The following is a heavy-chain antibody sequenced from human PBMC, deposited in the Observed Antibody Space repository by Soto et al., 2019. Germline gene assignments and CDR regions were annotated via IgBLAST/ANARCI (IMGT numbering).Heavy chain of an antibody. CDR1: GLMFSTDE. D-gene: IGHD2-2*01. CDR3: AKEKISTSRCNWFYP. J-gene: IGHJ5*02. V-gene: IGHV3-23*01. CDR2: ISGSGVST. Sequence: AYPKLSNSFYGLMFSTDETSWIRQAPGMGLEWVSAISGSGVSTYYADSVKGRFTISRDNSKNTLYLQMNSLRAEDTAVYYCAKEKISTSRCNWFYPWCQETLVTVSS.